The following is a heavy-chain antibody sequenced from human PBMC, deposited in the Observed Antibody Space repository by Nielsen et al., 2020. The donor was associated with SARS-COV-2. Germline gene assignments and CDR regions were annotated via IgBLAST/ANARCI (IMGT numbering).Heavy chain of an antibody. CDR1: GGSIGSYY. V-gene: IGHV4-59*08. Sequence: SETLSLTCTVFGGSIGSYYWSWIRQPPGKGLEWIGHIFNTGSTSYNPSLKSRVTISVDTSKNQFSLNLTSVTAADTAVYYCARVRPYYFDHWGQGTLVTVSS. J-gene: IGHJ4*02. CDR3: ARVRPYYFDH. CDR2: IFNTGST.